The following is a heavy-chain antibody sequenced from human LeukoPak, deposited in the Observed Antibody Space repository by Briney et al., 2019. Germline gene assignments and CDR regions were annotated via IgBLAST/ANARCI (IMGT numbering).Heavy chain of an antibody. D-gene: IGHD5-24*01. CDR1: GGSISSGGYY. Sequence: SETLSLTCTVSGGSISSGGYYWSWIRQHPGKGLEWIGYIYYSGSTYYNPSLKSRVTISVDASKNQFSLKLSSVTAADTAVYYCARDGGYNRNLFFDYWGQGTLVTVSS. CDR2: IYYSGST. V-gene: IGHV4-31*03. CDR3: ARDGGYNRNLFFDY. J-gene: IGHJ4*02.